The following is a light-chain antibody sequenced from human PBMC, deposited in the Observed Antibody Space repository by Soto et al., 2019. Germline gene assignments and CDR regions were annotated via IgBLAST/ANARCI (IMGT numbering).Light chain of an antibody. CDR2: GAS. CDR3: QQCGSSPWT. Sequence: EIVLTQSPGTLSLSPGQRATLSCRASQSVSSTCFARYQQKPGQAPRLLIYGASSRATGIPDRFSGSGSGTDLTLTISRLELEDFGVYYCQQCGSSPWTFGQGTKVELK. CDR1: QSVSSTC. J-gene: IGKJ1*01. V-gene: IGKV3-20*01.